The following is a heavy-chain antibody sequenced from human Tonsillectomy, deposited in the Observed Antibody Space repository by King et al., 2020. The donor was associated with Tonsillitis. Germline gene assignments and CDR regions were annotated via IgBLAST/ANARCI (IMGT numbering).Heavy chain of an antibody. D-gene: IGHD1-1*01. Sequence: VQLVESGGGVVQPGGSLRLSCAASGFTFSSYGMHWVRQAPGKGLEWVAFIQYDGSNKYYADSVKGRFTISRDNSKNTLYVQMNSLRADDTAVYYCAQDGPQLGFWGLGTLVTVSS. V-gene: IGHV3-30*02. J-gene: IGHJ4*02. CDR2: IQYDGSNK. CDR1: GFTFSSYG. CDR3: AQDGPQLGF.